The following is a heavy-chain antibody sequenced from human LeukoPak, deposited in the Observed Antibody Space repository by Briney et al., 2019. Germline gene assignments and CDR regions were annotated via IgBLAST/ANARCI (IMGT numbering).Heavy chain of an antibody. J-gene: IGHJ4*02. CDR1: GYSISSGYY. CDR2: VFHSGKT. Sequence: SETLSLTCTVSGYSISSGYYWGWIRQPPGKGLEWIGSVFHSGKTFYNPSLGSRVTISLDTSKNQFYLKLRSVTAADTAVYYCVRGDPLRFLEWLFSSYFDFWGLGTLVTVSS. V-gene: IGHV4-38-2*02. CDR3: VRGDPLRFLEWLFSSYFDF. D-gene: IGHD3-3*01.